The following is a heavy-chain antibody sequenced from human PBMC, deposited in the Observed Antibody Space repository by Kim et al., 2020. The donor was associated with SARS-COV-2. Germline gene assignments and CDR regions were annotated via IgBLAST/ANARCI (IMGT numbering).Heavy chain of an antibody. J-gene: IGHJ6*02. D-gene: IGHD6-6*01. CDR1: GGSFSGYY. Sequence: SETLSLTCAVYGGSFSGYYWSWIRQPPGKGLEWIGEINHSGSTNYNPSLKSRVTISVDTSKNQFSLKLSSVTAADTAVYYCARSKAARPRYGMDVWGQGT. CDR3: ARSKAARPRYGMDV. CDR2: INHSGST. V-gene: IGHV4-34*01.